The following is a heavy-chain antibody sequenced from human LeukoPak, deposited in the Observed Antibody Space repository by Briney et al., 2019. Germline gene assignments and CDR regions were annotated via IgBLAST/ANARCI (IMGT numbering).Heavy chain of an antibody. Sequence: ASVKVSCKASGYTLTCYYMHWVRQAPGQGLEWMGWINPNSGGTNYAQKFQGRVTMTRDTSISTAYMELSRLRSDDTAVYYCARAHYYYDSSGYYNYWGQGTLVTVSS. V-gene: IGHV1-2*02. J-gene: IGHJ4*02. CDR3: ARAHYYYDSSGYYNY. D-gene: IGHD3-22*01. CDR1: GYTLTCYY. CDR2: INPNSGGT.